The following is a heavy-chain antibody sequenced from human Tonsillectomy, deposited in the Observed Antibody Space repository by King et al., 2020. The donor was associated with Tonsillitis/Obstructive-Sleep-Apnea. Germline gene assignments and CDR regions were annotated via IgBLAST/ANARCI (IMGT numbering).Heavy chain of an antibody. CDR3: ARDGIVDYYGMDV. J-gene: IGHJ6*02. V-gene: IGHV3-33*01. D-gene: IGHD1-26*01. Sequence: VQLVESGGGMVQPGRSLRLSCAASRFTFNNYDMHWVRQAPGKGLEWVAVIWYDGSNKYYADSVKGRFTISRDNSKNTLYLQMNSLRAEDTAVYYCARDGIVDYYGMDVWGQGTTVTVSS. CDR1: RFTFNNYD. CDR2: IWYDGSNK.